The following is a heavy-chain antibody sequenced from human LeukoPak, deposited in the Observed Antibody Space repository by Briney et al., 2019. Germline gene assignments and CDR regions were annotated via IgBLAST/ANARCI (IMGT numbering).Heavy chain of an antibody. CDR1: GGSTTDYF. CDR2: IYGSGST. J-gene: IGHJ4*02. CDR3: AREVSARDGSLGRPFDY. Sequence: SETLSLTCTVSGGSTTDYFWSWIRQPAGKGLEWIGRIYGSGSTNYNASLKSRVTMSVDTSKNQFPLKLSSVTAADTAVYYCAREVSARDGSLGRPFDYWGQGTLVTVSS. V-gene: IGHV4-4*07. D-gene: IGHD5-24*01.